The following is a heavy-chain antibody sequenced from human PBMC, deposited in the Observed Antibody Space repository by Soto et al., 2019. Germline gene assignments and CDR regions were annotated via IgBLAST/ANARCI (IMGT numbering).Heavy chain of an antibody. CDR2: IHHDGSS. Sequence: QVQLQESGPGLVKPSGTLSLTCAVSGGSISSTSWWSWVRQPPGKGLEWIGEIHHDGSSNYNPSLKSQVTLSVDKSKNQFSLKVNSVTAADTAVYYCARKWFGEPHKFDYWGQGALVTVSS. V-gene: IGHV4-4*02. J-gene: IGHJ4*02. D-gene: IGHD3-10*01. CDR1: GGSISSTSW. CDR3: ARKWFGEPHKFDY.